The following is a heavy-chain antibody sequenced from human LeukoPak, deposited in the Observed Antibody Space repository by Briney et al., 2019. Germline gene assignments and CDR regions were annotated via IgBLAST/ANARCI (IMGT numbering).Heavy chain of an antibody. CDR1: GDSTSSSTYY. CDR2: IYDSGTT. Sequence: SETLSLTCTVSGDSTSSSTYYWDWIRQAPGKGLEWIGNIYDSGTTHYNPSLKSRVTISVDKSKNQFSLKLTSVTAADTAVYYCARIGNYYFDYWGQGTLVTVSS. D-gene: IGHD1-1*01. CDR3: ARIGNYYFDY. J-gene: IGHJ4*02. V-gene: IGHV4-39*07.